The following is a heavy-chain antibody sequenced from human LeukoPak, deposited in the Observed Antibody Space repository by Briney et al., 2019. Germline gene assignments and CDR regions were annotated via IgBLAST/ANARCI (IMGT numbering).Heavy chain of an antibody. CDR3: AKVNSDSVVVPAATSFDY. J-gene: IGHJ4*02. CDR2: ISGSGGST. V-gene: IGHV3-23*01. D-gene: IGHD2-2*01. Sequence: GGSLRLSCAASGFTFSSYAMSWVRQAPGKGLEWVSAISGSGGSTYYADSVKGRFTISRDNSKNTLYLQMNSLRAEDTAVYYCAKVNSDSVVVPAATSFDYWGQGTLVTVSS. CDR1: GFTFSSYA.